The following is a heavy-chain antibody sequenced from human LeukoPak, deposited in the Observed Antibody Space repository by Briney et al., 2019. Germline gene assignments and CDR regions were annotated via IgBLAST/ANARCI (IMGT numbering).Heavy chain of an antibody. CDR2: INHSGST. D-gene: IGHD4-17*01. V-gene: IGHV4-34*01. CDR1: GGSFSAYY. Sequence: PSETPSLTCAVYGGSFSAYYWNWIRQPPGKGLEWIGEINHSGSTKYNPSLKGRVTMSADTSENQFSLKLNSVTAADTAVYYCARGLLDGDYAYYYYYMDVWGKGTTVTVSS. CDR3: ARGLLDGDYAYYYYYMDV. J-gene: IGHJ6*03.